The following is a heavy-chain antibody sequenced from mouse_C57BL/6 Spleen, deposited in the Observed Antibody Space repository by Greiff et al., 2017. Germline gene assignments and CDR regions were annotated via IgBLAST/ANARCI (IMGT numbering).Heavy chain of an antibody. J-gene: IGHJ4*01. Sequence: VQLQQSGPELVKPGASVKISCKASGYSFTDYNINWVKQSNGKSLEWLGVINPNYGTTSYNQKFKGKATLTVDQSSSTAYMQLNSLTSEDSAVYCCAYGSRPSYAMDYWGQGTSVTVSS. CDR3: AYGSRPSYAMDY. CDR1: GYSFTDYN. V-gene: IGHV1-39*01. D-gene: IGHD1-1*01. CDR2: INPNYGTT.